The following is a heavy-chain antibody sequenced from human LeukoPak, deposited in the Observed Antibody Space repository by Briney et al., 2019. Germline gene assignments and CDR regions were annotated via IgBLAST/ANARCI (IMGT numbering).Heavy chain of an antibody. V-gene: IGHV2-70*01. CDR2: LDWDDDK. CDR3: ARMMYGDSVNYFDS. Sequence: ESGPTLVNPTQTLTLTCTFSGFSLSTSGMCVTWIRGPPGKALEWLALLDWDDDKYYSTSLKTRLTISKDTSKNQVVLTMTNMDPVDTATYYCARMMYGDSVNYFDSWGQGTLVTVSS. D-gene: IGHD4-17*01. CDR1: GFSLSTSGMC. J-gene: IGHJ4*02.